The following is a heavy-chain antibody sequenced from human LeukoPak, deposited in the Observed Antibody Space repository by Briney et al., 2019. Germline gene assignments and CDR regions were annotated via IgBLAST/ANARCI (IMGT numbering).Heavy chain of an antibody. CDR3: ASSGIGHYYFDF. D-gene: IGHD3-10*01. Sequence: SGGSLRLSCVASGFTLSNYWMHWLGQVPGKGLMWVARIPNDGSDTGYADSVKGRFTISRDDAKNTLFLQMNSLRAEDTAVYYCASSGIGHYYFDFWGQGALVTVSS. CDR2: IPNDGSDT. J-gene: IGHJ4*02. CDR1: GFTLSNYW. V-gene: IGHV3-74*01.